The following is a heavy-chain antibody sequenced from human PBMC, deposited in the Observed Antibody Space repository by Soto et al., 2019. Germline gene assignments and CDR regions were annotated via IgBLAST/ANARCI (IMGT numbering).Heavy chain of an antibody. V-gene: IGHV6-1*01. J-gene: IGHJ3*02. CDR3: ARSLTYSSGWNAAFDI. Sequence: SQTLSLTCAISGDSVSSNSVAWNWIRQSPSRGLEWLGRTYYRSKWYNDYGVTVKGRITINPDTSKNQFSLQLNSVTPEDTAVYYCARSLTYSSGWNAAFDIWGQGTMVTVSS. D-gene: IGHD6-19*01. CDR2: TYYRSKWYN. CDR1: GDSVSSNSVA.